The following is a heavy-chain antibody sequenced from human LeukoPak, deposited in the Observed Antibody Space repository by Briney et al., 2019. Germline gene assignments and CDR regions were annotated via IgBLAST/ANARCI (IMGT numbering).Heavy chain of an antibody. Sequence: GRSLRLSCAASGFTFSRYWMHWVRQAPGKGLVWVSRINTDGSSTTYADSVKGRFTISRDNAKNTLYLQMNGLRGEDTAVYYCAQGGYPNYFDYWGQGTLVTVSS. D-gene: IGHD3-22*01. CDR1: GFTFSRYW. V-gene: IGHV3-74*03. CDR2: INTDGSST. CDR3: AQGGYPNYFDY. J-gene: IGHJ4*02.